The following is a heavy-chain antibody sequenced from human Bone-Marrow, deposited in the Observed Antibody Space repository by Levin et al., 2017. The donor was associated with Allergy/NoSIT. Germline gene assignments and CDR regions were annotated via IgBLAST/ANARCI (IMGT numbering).Heavy chain of an antibody. D-gene: IGHD2-2*01. J-gene: IGHJ3*02. V-gene: IGHV1-8*01. CDR3: ARPTDYCSSTSCLYAFDI. CDR1: GYTFTSYD. Sequence: ASVKVSCKASGYTFTSYDINWVRQATGQGLEWMGWMNPNSGNTGYAQKFQGRVTMTRNTSISTAYMELSSLRSEDTAVYYCARPTDYCSSTSCLYAFDIWGQGTMVTVSS. CDR2: MNPNSGNT.